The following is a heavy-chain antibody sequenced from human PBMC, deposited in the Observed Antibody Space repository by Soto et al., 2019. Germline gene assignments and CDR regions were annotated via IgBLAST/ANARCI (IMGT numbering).Heavy chain of an antibody. CDR1: GGTFSSYA. CDR2: IIPIFGTA. V-gene: IGHV1-69*13. J-gene: IGHJ6*02. CDR3: ASGVIAAAGNYYYYGMDV. Sequence: EASVKVSCKASGGTFSSYAISWVRQAPGQGLEWMGGIIPIFGTANYAQKFQGRVTITADESTSTAYMELSSLRSEDTAVYYCASGVIAAAGNYYYYGMDVWGQGTTVTVSS. D-gene: IGHD6-13*01.